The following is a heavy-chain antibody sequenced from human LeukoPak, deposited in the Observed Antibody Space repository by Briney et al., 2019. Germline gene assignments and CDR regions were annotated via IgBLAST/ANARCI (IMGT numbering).Heavy chain of an antibody. V-gene: IGHV3-23*01. D-gene: IGHD3-22*01. CDR3: AKGLNYDSSGYYLRPHPVDY. CDR1: GFTFSSYA. J-gene: IGHJ4*02. Sequence: PGGSLRLSCAASGFTFSSYAMSWVRQAPGKGLEWVSAISGSGGSTYYADSVKGRFTISRDNSKNTLYVQMNSLRAEDTAVYYCAKGLNYDSSGYYLRPHPVDYWGQGTLATVSS. CDR2: ISGSGGST.